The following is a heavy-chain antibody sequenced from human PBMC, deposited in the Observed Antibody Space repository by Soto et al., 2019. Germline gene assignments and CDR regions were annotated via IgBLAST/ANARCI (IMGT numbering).Heavy chain of an antibody. D-gene: IGHD2-8*01. Sequence: GASVKVSCKAAGYTFTSYGISWVRQAPGQGLEWMGWISGYNGDTNYAQKFQDRVSMTIDTSTGTAYMELRSLTSDDTAIYYCAKNGQPPYYYYGLGVWGQGTKVT. CDR2: ISGYNGDT. CDR3: AKNGQPPYYYYGLGV. CDR1: GYTFTSYG. J-gene: IGHJ6*02. V-gene: IGHV1-18*01.